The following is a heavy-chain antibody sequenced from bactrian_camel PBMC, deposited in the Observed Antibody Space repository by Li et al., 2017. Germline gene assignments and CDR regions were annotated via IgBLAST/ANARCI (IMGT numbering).Heavy chain of an antibody. J-gene: IGHJ4*01. CDR1: GYTTWRFN. CDR3: ATGQRGNWIINEYNY. CDR2: FYKDGTYT. Sequence: VQLVESGGGSVQAGGSLRLSCVASGYTTWRFNMTWVRQAPGRGLEWVASFYKDGTYTYYADSVKGRFTVSRDNAKNTVYLQMDSLKSEDTALYYCATGQRGNWIINEYNYWGQGTQVTVS. V-gene: IGHV3-2*01. D-gene: IGHD8*01.